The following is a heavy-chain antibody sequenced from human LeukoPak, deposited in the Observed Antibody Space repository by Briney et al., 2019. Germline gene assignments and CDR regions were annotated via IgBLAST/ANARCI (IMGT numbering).Heavy chain of an antibody. D-gene: IGHD3-9*01. Sequence: GGSLRLSCAASGFAFRKYWMHWVRQGPGKGLLWVSRINRDGRATSYADSVKGRFTISRDNAKNTLYLQMNSLRAEDTAVYYCARDPYDILTGPYFDYWGQGTLVTVSS. V-gene: IGHV3-74*01. CDR1: GFAFRKYW. CDR2: INRDGRAT. CDR3: ARDPYDILTGPYFDY. J-gene: IGHJ4*02.